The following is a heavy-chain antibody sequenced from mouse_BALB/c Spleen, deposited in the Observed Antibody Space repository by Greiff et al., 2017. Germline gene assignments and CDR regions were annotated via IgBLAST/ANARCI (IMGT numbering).Heavy chain of an antibody. CDR1: GYPFSSYW. CDR2: ILPGSGST. J-gene: IGHJ4*01. CDR3: AAGYDYDVYAMDY. V-gene: IGHV1-9*01. D-gene: IGHD2-4*01. Sequence: VQLQQSGAELMKPGASVKISCKATGYPFSSYWIEWVKQRPGHGLEWIGEILPGSGSTNYNEKFKGKATFTADTSSNTAYMQLSSLTSEDSTVYYCAAGYDYDVYAMDYWGQGTSVTVSA.